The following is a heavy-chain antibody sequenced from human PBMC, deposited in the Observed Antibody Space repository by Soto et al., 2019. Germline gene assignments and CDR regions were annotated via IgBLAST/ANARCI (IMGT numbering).Heavy chain of an antibody. Sequence: QVQLVESGGGVVQPGRSLRLSCAASGFTFSSYGMHWVRQAPGKWLEWVAVISYDGSNKYYADSLKGRFTISIDNSKNTLYLPMNSLSADDKAVYYCEKERIVVVPAAMRSYRQYYDGMDVWGQGTTVTVSS. CDR2: ISYDGSNK. J-gene: IGHJ6*02. V-gene: IGHV3-30*18. D-gene: IGHD2-2*01. CDR1: GFTFSSYG. CDR3: EKERIVVVPAAMRSYRQYYDGMDV.